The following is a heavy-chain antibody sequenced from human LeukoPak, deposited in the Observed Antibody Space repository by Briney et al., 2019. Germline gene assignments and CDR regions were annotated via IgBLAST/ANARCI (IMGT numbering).Heavy chain of an antibody. CDR3: AGGSGASWFDP. V-gene: IGHV4-59*01. Sequence: PSETLSLTCSVSGGSISSGYWSWIRQPPGKGLEWIAYIYNSGRSNYNPSLKSRVTISLDTSKNQFSLKLSSVTAADTAVYYCAGGSGASWFDPSGQATLVTVSS. CDR2: IYNSGRS. J-gene: IGHJ5*02. CDR1: GGSISSGY. D-gene: IGHD2-8*02.